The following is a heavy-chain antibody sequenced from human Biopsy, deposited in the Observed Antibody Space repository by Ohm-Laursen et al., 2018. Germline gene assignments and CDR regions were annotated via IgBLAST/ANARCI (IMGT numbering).Heavy chain of an antibody. CDR3: ARAVAGTGGVFDS. CDR1: AYSFGDHR. V-gene: IGHV1-46*01. J-gene: IGHJ4*02. CDR2: INPSGGST. Sequence: ASVKVSCKVSAYSFGDHRIHWVRQAPGQGLEWMASINPSGGSTTYAQRFQGRLIMTRDTSTSSIYMELSSLRSEDTAIYFCARAVAGTGGVFDSWGQGTLVTVSS. D-gene: IGHD6-19*01.